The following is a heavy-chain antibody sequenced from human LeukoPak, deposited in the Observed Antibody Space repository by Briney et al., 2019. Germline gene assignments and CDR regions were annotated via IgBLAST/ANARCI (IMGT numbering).Heavy chain of an antibody. J-gene: IGHJ3*02. CDR1: GFTFSSYG. Sequence: GGSLRLSCAASGFTFSSYGMSWVRQAPGKGLEWVSGISGSGGSTYYADSVKGRLTISRDNSKNTLYLQMNSLRAEDTAVYYCATDIRWGAFDIWGQGTMVTVSS. V-gene: IGHV3-23*01. D-gene: IGHD3-3*01. CDR2: ISGSGGST. CDR3: ATDIRWGAFDI.